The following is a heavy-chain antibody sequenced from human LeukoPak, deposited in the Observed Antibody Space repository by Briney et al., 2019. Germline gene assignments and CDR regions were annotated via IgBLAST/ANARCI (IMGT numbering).Heavy chain of an antibody. D-gene: IGHD6-19*01. V-gene: IGHV4-34*01. Sequence: GSLRLSCAASGFTFNNAWMSWIRQPPGKGLEWIGEINHSGSTNYNPSPKSRVTISVDTSKNQFSLKLSSVTAADTAVYYCARVKSSGWPFDYWGQGTLVTVSS. CDR1: GFTFNNAW. CDR3: ARVKSSGWPFDY. CDR2: INHSGST. J-gene: IGHJ4*02.